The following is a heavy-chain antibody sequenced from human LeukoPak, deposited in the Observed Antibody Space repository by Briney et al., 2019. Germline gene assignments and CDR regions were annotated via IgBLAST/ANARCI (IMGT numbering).Heavy chain of an antibody. CDR3: ARDSSPIPFYGDTEDNWFDP. Sequence: ASVKVSCKASGYTFTGYYMHWVRQAPGQGLEWMGWINPNSGGTNYAQNFQGRVTMTRDTSIETAYMELSRLRSDDTAVYYCARDSSPIPFYGDTEDNWFDPWGQGTLVTASS. V-gene: IGHV1-2*02. CDR2: INPNSGGT. D-gene: IGHD2/OR15-2a*01. J-gene: IGHJ5*02. CDR1: GYTFTGYY.